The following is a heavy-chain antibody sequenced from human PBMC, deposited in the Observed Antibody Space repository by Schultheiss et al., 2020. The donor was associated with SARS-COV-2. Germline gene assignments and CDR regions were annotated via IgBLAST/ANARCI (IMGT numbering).Heavy chain of an antibody. D-gene: IGHD2-2*01. J-gene: IGHJ6*02. Sequence: SVKVSCKASGGTFSSYAISWVRQAPGQGLEWMGGIIPIFGTANYAQKFQGRVTITADESTSSAYMELSSLRSEDTAVYYCAREGGEYCSSTSCPYSLYYYYGMDVWGQGTTVTVSS. CDR3: AREGGEYCSSTSCPYSLYYYYGMDV. CDR2: IIPIFGTA. CDR1: GGTFSSYA. V-gene: IGHV1-69*13.